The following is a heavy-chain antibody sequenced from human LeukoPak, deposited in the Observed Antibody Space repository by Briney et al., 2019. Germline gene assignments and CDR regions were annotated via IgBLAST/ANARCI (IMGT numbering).Heavy chain of an antibody. J-gene: IGHJ4*02. CDR1: GFTFSSYA. V-gene: IGHV3-23*01. D-gene: IGHD3-22*01. CDR2: ISGSGGST. Sequence: PGGSLRLSCAASGFTFSSYAMSWVRQAPGKGLEWVSAISGSGGSTYYADSVKGRFTISRDNSKNTLYLQMNSLRAEDTAVYYCAMTYYYDSSGYARIDYWGQGTLVTVSS. CDR3: AMTYYYDSSGYARIDY.